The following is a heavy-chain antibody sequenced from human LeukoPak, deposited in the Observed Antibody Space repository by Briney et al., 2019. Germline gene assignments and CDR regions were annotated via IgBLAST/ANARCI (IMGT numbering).Heavy chain of an antibody. V-gene: IGHV4-39*07. D-gene: IGHD2-2*01. CDR2: IYYSGST. CDR1: GGSISSSSYY. Sequence: PSETLSLTCTVSGGSISSSSYYWGWIRQPPGKGLEWIGSIYYSGSTYYNPSLKSRVTISVDKSKNQFSLKLSSVTAADTAVYYCARVGTRYCSSTSCSIDYWGQGTLVTVSS. CDR3: ARVGTRYCSSTSCSIDY. J-gene: IGHJ4*02.